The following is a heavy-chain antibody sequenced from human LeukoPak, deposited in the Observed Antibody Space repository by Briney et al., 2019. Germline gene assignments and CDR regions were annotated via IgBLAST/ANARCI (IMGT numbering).Heavy chain of an antibody. CDR2: INHSGST. CDR1: GGSFSGYY. D-gene: IGHD1-14*01. J-gene: IGHJ3*02. Sequence: PSETLSLTCAVYGGSFSGYYWSWIRQPPGKALEWIGEINHSGSTNYNPSLKSRVTISVDTSKNQFSLELSSDTAADTAVYFWAAGEAFDIWGQGTMVTVSS. CDR3: AAGEAFDI. V-gene: IGHV4-34*01.